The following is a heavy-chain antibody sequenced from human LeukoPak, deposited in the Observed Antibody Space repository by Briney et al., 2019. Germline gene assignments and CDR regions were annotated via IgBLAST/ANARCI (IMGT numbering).Heavy chain of an antibody. Sequence: GSLRLSCTASGFASDEHGMSWVRQVPGKGLEWVSGINWSGGSTGYADPLRGRFTISRDNAKNSLYLQMDSLRAEDTALYYCARAPITSPFYFDYWGQGTLVTVSS. CDR3: ARAPITSPFYFDY. J-gene: IGHJ4*02. V-gene: IGHV3-20*04. D-gene: IGHD2-2*01. CDR2: INWSGGST. CDR1: GFASDEHG.